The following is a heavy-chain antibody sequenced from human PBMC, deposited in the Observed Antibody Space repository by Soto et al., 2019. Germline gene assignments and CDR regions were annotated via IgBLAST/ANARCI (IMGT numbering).Heavy chain of an antibody. J-gene: IGHJ3*02. CDR1: GYTFTSYG. D-gene: IGHD3-10*01. CDR2: IIPIFGTA. V-gene: IGHV1-69*13. Sequence: GASVKVSCKASGYTFTSYGISWVRQAPGQGLEWMGGIIPIFGTANYAQKFQGRVTITADESTSTAYMELSSLRSEDTAVYYCARDRAGKIDAFDIWGQGTMVTVSS. CDR3: ARDRAGKIDAFDI.